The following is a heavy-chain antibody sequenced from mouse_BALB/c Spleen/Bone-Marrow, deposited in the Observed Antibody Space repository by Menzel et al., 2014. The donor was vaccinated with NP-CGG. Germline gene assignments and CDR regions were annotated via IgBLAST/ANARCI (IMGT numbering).Heavy chain of an antibody. V-gene: IGHV1-69*02. CDR1: GYTFTSYW. CDR3: TRYGNSHYYAMDY. D-gene: IGHD1-1*01. Sequence: QVQLQQSGAELVRPGASVKLSCRASGYTFTSYWINWVKQRPGQGLEWIGNIYPSDSYTNYNQRFKDKATLTVDKSSSTAYMQLSSPTSEDSAVYYCTRYGNSHYYAMDYRGQGTSVTVSS. J-gene: IGHJ4*01. CDR2: IYPSDSYT.